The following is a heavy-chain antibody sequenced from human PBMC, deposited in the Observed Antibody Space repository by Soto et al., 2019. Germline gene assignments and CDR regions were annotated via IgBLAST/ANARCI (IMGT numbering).Heavy chain of an antibody. CDR3: ASGAAVAGHY. V-gene: IGHV3-21*01. J-gene: IGHJ4*02. D-gene: IGHD6-19*01. CDR2: ISSSSSYI. CDR1: GFTFSSYS. Sequence: GGSLRLSCAASGFTFSSYSMNWVRQSPGKGLEWVSSISSSSSYIYYADSVKGRFTISRDNAKNSLYLQMNSLRAEDTAVYYCASGAAVAGHYWGQGTLVTVSS.